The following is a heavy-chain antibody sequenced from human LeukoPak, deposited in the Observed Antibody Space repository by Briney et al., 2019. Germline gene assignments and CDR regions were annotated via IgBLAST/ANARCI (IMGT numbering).Heavy chain of an antibody. D-gene: IGHD6-13*01. Sequence: ASVKVSCTASGYTFTTSDINWVRQATGQGLEWMGWMNPNSGKTGSAQKFQGRLTMTKNTSTSTAYMEVAGLKFEDTAIYYCARGRPGPAGAGTYDFWGQGTLITVSS. CDR3: ARGRPGPAGAGTYDF. CDR1: GYTFTTSD. CDR2: MNPNSGKT. V-gene: IGHV1-8*01. J-gene: IGHJ4*02.